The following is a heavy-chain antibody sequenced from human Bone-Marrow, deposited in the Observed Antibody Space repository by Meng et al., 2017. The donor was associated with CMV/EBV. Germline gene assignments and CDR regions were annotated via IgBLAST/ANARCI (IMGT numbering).Heavy chain of an antibody. CDR3: ARDTVRDCGGDCPSAFDI. Sequence: ETLSLTCAVSGGSISSSNWWSWVRQAPGKGLEWVSSISSSSSYIYYADSVKGRYTISRDNAKNSLYLQMNSLRAEDTAVYYCARDTVRDCGGDCPSAFDIWGQGTMVTVSS. D-gene: IGHD2-21*01. CDR1: GGSISSSN. J-gene: IGHJ3*02. CDR2: ISSSSSYI. V-gene: IGHV3-21*01.